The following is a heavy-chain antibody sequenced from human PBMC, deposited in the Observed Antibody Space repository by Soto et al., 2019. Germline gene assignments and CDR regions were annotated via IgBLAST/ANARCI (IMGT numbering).Heavy chain of an antibody. CDR1: GFTVSSKY. D-gene: IGHD6-25*01. Sequence: EVQLVESGGGLVQPGGSLRLSCVASGFTVSSKYMSWVRQAPGKGLEWVSDLYSGGSTYYADSVRDRFTISRDNSRNTLYLQMSSLRVEDTAIYYCAVAPRGERLLDFDYWGRGTLVTVSS. CDR3: AVAPRGERLLDFDY. V-gene: IGHV3-66*01. J-gene: IGHJ4*02. CDR2: LYSGGST.